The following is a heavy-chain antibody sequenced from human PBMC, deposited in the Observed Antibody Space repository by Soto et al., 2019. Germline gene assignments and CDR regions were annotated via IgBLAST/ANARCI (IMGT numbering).Heavy chain of an antibody. CDR2: IIPIFGTA. CDR1: GGTFSSYA. CDR3: ARVALSYHYSSGMDV. J-gene: IGHJ6*04. Sequence: KVSCKASGGTFSSYAISWVRQAPGQGLEWMGGIIPIFGTANYAQKFQGRVTITADESTSTAYMELSSLRSEDTAVYYCARVALSYHYSSGMDVGGKGPRVTVP. V-gene: IGHV1-69*01.